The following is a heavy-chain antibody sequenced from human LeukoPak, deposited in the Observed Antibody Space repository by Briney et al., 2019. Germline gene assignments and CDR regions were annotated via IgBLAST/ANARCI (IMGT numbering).Heavy chain of an antibody. CDR2: NYYSWST. D-gene: IGHD5-18*01. CDR3: PREGYSWRPYGMVV. V-gene: IGHV4-59*13. Sequence: PSDTLSLTCTVSAGSISSYHGSWIRQPPGEGLEWIRHNYYSWSTNYNPSRKSRIPTSVHTSKNPSSLKMSSVTGSDSPFPYCPREGYSWRPYGMVVWGQGTTVTVSS. CDR1: AGSISSYH. J-gene: IGHJ6*02.